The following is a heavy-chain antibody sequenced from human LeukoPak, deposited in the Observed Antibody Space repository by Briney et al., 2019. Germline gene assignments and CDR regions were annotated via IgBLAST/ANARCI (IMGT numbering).Heavy chain of an antibody. V-gene: IGHV3-9*01. CDR2: ISWNSGSI. J-gene: IGHJ4*02. D-gene: IGHD4-17*01. Sequence: GGSLRLSYAASGFTFDDYAMHWVRQAPGKGLEWVSGISWNSGSIGYADSVKGRFTISRDNAKNSLYLQMNSLRAEDTALYYCAKAIDYEGTYWGQGTLVTVSS. CDR1: GFTFDDYA. CDR3: AKAIDYEGTY.